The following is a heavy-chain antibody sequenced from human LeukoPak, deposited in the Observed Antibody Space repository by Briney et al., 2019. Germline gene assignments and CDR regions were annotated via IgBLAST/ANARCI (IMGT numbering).Heavy chain of an antibody. V-gene: IGHV1-69*04. CDR1: GGTFSSYT. CDR2: IIPILGIA. J-gene: IGHJ3*02. CDR3: ARDRITWDAFDI. D-gene: IGHD1-14*01. Sequence: GSSVNVSCKASGGTFSSYTISWVRQAPGQGLDWMGRIIPILGIANYAQKFQGRVTITADKSTSTAYMELSSLRSEDTAVYYCARDRITWDAFDIWGQGTMVTVSS.